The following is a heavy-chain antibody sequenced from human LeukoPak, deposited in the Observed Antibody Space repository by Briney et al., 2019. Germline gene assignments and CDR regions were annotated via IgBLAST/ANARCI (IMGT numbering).Heavy chain of an antibody. J-gene: IGHJ6*03. CDR2: IYHSGST. Sequence: ASETLSLTCAVSGYSISSGYYWGWIRQPPGKGLEWIGSIYHSGSTYYNPSLKSRLTISEDKSKKQFSLRLPSVTAADTAVYYCARGVVSGRFGDYYYYMDVWGKGTTVTVSS. CDR1: GYSISSGYY. V-gene: IGHV4-38-2*01. D-gene: IGHD3-16*01. CDR3: ARGVVSGRFGDYYYYMDV.